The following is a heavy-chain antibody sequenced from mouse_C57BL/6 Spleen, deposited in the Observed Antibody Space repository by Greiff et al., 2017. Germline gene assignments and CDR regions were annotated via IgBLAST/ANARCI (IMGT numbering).Heavy chain of an antibody. Sequence: QVQLQQPGAELVRPGSSVTLSCKASGYTFTSYWMHWVKQRPIQGLEWIGNIDPSDSETHYNQKFKDKDTLTVDKSSSTDYMQLSSLTSEDSAVXYCARKGHRYFDVWGTGTTVTVSS. V-gene: IGHV1-52*01. D-gene: IGHD3-3*01. CDR3: ARKGHRYFDV. J-gene: IGHJ1*03. CDR2: IDPSDSET. CDR1: GYTFTSYW.